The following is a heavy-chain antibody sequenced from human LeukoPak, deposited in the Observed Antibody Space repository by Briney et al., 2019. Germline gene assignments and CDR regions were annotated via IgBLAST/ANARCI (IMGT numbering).Heavy chain of an antibody. CDR1: GASISSNTYY. J-gene: IGHJ6*03. V-gene: IGHV4-39*07. Sequence: PSETLSLTCTVSGASISSNTYYWGWIRQPPGKGLEWIGTHSHSGSAYYNPSLRSRVTISVDTSKNQFSLKLSSVTAADTAVYYCAGRRGHDFWSGYQRGIYYYYYMDVWGKGTTVTVSS. D-gene: IGHD3-3*01. CDR2: HSHSGSA. CDR3: AGRRGHDFWSGYQRGIYYYYYMDV.